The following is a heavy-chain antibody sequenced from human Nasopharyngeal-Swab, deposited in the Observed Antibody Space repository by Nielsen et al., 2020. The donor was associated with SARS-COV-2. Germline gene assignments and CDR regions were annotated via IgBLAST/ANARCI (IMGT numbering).Heavy chain of an antibody. D-gene: IGHD3-22*01. CDR1: GFTFSSYG. CDR3: AREFITMIVVGAGGAFDI. Sequence: GGSLRLSCAASGFTFSSYGMHWVRQAPGKGLEWVAVIWYDGSNKYYADSVKGRFTISRDNSKNTLYLQMNSLRAEDTAVYYCAREFITMIVVGAGGAFDIWGQGTMVTVSS. CDR2: IWYDGSNK. J-gene: IGHJ3*02. V-gene: IGHV3-33*01.